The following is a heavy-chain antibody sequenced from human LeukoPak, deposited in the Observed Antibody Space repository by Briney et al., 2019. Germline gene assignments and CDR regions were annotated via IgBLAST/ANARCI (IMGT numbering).Heavy chain of an antibody. CDR3: ARDGLAAATLHWCFDL. V-gene: IGHV3-23*01. CDR2: IRGSGGST. Sequence: GGTLRLSCAASGFTFSSYGMSWVRRAPGKGLEWASAIRGSGGSTYYADSVKGRFTISRDNARNSLYLQMNSLRAEDTAVYYCARDGLAAATLHWCFDLWGRGTLVTVSS. D-gene: IGHD2-15*01. J-gene: IGHJ2*01. CDR1: GFTFSSYG.